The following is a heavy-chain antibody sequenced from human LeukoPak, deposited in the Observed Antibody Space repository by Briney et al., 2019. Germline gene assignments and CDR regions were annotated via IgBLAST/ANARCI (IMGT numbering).Heavy chain of an antibody. CDR2: ISGSGGST. Sequence: LPGGSLRLSCAAPGFTFSSYAMSWVRQAPGKGLEGVSAISGSGGSTYYADSVKGRFTISRDNSKNTLYLQMNSLRAEDTAVYYCAKELQFSRGYPLRGGQGTLVTVSS. D-gene: IGHD5-12*01. CDR1: GFTFSSYA. J-gene: IGHJ4*02. CDR3: AKELQFSRGYPLR. V-gene: IGHV3-23*01.